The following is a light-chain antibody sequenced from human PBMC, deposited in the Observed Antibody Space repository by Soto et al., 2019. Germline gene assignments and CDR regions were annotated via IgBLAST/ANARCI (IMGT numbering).Light chain of an antibody. CDR2: AAS. CDR3: QQTYSIPRFT. CDR1: QSISSY. J-gene: IGKJ3*01. Sequence: DIQMTQSPSSLSASVGDRVTITCRASQSISSYLNWYQQKPGKAPKLLIYAASSLQSGVPSRFGGSGSGTDFTHNISSLQPEDFATYYCQQTYSIPRFTFGPGTKVDVK. V-gene: IGKV1-39*01.